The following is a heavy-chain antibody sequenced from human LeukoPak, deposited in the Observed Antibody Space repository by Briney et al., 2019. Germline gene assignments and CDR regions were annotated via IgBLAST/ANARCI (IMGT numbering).Heavy chain of an antibody. J-gene: IGHJ6*02. V-gene: IGHV1-69*01. CDR3: ARRAGRGRVTSGGMDV. CDR2: IIPIFGTA. Sequence: SVKVSCKASGGTFSSYAISWVRQAPGQGLEWMGGIIPIFGTANYAQKFQGRVTITADESTSTAYMELSSLRSEDTAVYYCARRAGRGRVTSGGMDVWGQGTTVTVSS. CDR1: GGTFSSYA. D-gene: IGHD3/OR15-3a*01.